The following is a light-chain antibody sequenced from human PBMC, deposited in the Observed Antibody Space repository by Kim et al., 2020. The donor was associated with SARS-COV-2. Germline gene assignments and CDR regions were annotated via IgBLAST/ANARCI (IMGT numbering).Light chain of an antibody. CDR3: QKYNGAPLA. CDR1: QGISND. J-gene: IGKJ1*01. V-gene: IGKV1-27*01. Sequence: DIQMTQSPSSLSASVGDRVTITCRASQGISNDLAWYQQKPGKVPKLLIYAASALRSGVPFRFSGSGSGTDFTLTISSLQPEDAASYYCQKYNGAPLAFGQGTKVDIK. CDR2: AAS.